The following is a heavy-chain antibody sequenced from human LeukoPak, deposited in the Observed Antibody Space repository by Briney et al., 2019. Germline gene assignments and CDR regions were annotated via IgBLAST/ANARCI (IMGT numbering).Heavy chain of an antibody. V-gene: IGHV4-4*07. CDR3: ARESDYPNWFDP. J-gene: IGHJ5*02. Sequence: PSETLSLTCSVSGGSISSYYWSWIRQPAGKGLEWLGRIYTSGSTNYNPSLKSRVTMSVDTSKNQFSLKLSSVTAADTAVYYCARESDYPNWFDPWGQGTLVTVSS. CDR2: IYTSGST. CDR1: GGSISSYY. D-gene: IGHD4-17*01.